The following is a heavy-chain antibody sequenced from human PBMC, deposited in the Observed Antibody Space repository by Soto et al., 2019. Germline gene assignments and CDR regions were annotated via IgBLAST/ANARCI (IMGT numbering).Heavy chain of an antibody. D-gene: IGHD1-1*01. V-gene: IGHV4-30-4*01. Sequence: SETLSLTCTVSGGSISSGDYYWSWIRQPPGRGLEWIGYIYYSGSTYYNQSLKSRVTISVDTSKNQISLKLSSVTAADTAVYYCARTSGNSMDVWGQGTTVTVSS. J-gene: IGHJ6*02. CDR1: GGSISSGDYY. CDR2: IYYSGST. CDR3: ARTSGNSMDV.